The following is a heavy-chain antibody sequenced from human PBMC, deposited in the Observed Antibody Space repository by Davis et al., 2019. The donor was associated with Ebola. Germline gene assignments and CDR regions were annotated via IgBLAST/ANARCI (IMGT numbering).Heavy chain of an antibody. V-gene: IGHV3-30*04. Sequence: GESLKISCAASGFTFSSYAMHWVRQAPGKGLEWVAVISYDGSNKYYADSVKGRFTISRDNSKNTLYLQMNSLRAEDTAVYYCAKGYHFYWYFDLWGRGTLVTVSS. CDR1: GFTFSSYA. J-gene: IGHJ2*01. CDR2: ISYDGSNK. CDR3: AKGYHFYWYFDL. D-gene: IGHD1-20*01.